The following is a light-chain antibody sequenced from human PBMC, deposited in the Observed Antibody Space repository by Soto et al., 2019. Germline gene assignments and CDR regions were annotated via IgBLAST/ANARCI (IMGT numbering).Light chain of an antibody. CDR1: QSVSSSY. CDR2: GAS. CDR3: QQYNNWPWT. J-gene: IGKJ1*01. Sequence: EIVLTHSPGTLSLSPGERATLSCRASQSVSSSYLAWYQQKPGQAPRLXIYGASTRATGIPARFSGSGSGTEFTLTISSLKSEDFAVYYCQQYNNWPWTFGQGTKVDIK. V-gene: IGKV3-15*01.